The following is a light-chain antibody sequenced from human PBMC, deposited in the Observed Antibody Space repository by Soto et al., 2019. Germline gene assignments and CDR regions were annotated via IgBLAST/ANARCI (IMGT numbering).Light chain of an antibody. V-gene: IGKV1-5*03. CDR2: KAA. Sequence: DIQMTQSPSTLSASVGDRVTITCRASQSISSWLAWYQQKPGKAPKLLIYKAASLESGVQSRFSGSGYGTEFPLTISILQSEDFASYYCQQYNSPWTFGQGTKVEIK. J-gene: IGKJ1*01. CDR3: QQYNSPWT. CDR1: QSISSW.